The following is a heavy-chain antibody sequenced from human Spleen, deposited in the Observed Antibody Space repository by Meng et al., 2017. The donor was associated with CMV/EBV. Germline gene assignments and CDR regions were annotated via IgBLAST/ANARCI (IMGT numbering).Heavy chain of an antibody. CDR1: GYTFTSYY. J-gene: IGHJ4*02. V-gene: IGHV1-18*04. CDR3: ARGGRLVVVAAKDY. CDR2: ISAYNGNT. Sequence: ASVKVSCKASGYTFTSYYMHWVRQAPGQGLEWMGWISAYNGNTNYAQKLQGRVTMTTDTSTSTAYMELRSLRSDDTAVYYCARGGRLVVVAAKDYWGQGTLVTVSS. D-gene: IGHD2-15*01.